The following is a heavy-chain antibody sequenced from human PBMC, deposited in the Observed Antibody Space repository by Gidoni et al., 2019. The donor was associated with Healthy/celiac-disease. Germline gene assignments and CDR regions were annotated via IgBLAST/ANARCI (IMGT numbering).Heavy chain of an antibody. CDR3: ARAISGYSSSWYTYYFDY. CDR2: INHSGST. J-gene: IGHJ4*02. CDR1: GGSFSGYY. V-gene: IGHV4-34*01. D-gene: IGHD6-13*01. Sequence: QVQLQQWGAGLLKPSETLSLTCAVYGGSFSGYYWGWIRQPPGKGLEWIGVINHSGSTNYNPSLKSRVTISVDTSKNQFSLKLSSVTAADTAVYYCARAISGYSSSWYTYYFDYWGQGTLVTVSS.